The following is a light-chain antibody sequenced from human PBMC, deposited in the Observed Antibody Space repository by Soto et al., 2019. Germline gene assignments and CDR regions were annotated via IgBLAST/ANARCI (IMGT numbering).Light chain of an antibody. V-gene: IGLV2-14*01. CDR1: SSDVGGYNY. CDR2: EVS. Sequence: QSALTQPASVSGSPGQSITISCTGSSSDVGGYNYVSWYQQHPGKAPKLMIYEVSNRPSGISNRFSGSKSGNTASLTLSGLQAEDEADYYCSSYAGSYTGVFGTGTKLTVL. CDR3: SSYAGSYTGV. J-gene: IGLJ1*01.